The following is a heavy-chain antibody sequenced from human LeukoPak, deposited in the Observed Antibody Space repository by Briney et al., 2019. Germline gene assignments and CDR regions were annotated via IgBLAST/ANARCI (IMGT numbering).Heavy chain of an antibody. CDR1: GFPFSNYG. D-gene: IGHD2-15*01. Sequence: SGGSQRLSCAAAGFPFSNYGMHWVRQAPGKGLEWVAAIWYDGSNKYHADSVKGRFAISRDNSKNTLYLQMNSLRAEDTAVYYCAIDRNRLHDYWGQGHLVTVSS. J-gene: IGHJ4*02. CDR3: AIDRNRLHDY. V-gene: IGHV3-33*01. CDR2: IWYDGSNK.